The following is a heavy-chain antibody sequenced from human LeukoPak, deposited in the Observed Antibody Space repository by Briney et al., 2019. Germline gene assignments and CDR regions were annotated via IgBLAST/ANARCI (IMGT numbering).Heavy chain of an antibody. CDR3: AKDRTVGASYWYFDL. Sequence: GGSLRLSCVASGFTFSIYAMSWVRQAPRKGLEWVSAISGSGDNTYYADSVKGRFTISRDSSKNTLFLHMNTLRAEDTAIYYCAKDRTVGASYWYFDLWGRGTLVTVSS. J-gene: IGHJ2*01. CDR2: ISGSGDNT. V-gene: IGHV3-23*01. D-gene: IGHD1-26*01. CDR1: GFTFSIYA.